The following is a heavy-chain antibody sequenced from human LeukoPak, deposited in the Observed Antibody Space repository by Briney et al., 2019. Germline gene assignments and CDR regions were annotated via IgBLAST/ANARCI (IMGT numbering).Heavy chain of an antibody. J-gene: IGHJ5*02. CDR2: ISGYNGHT. V-gene: IGHV1-18*01. CDR3: ARDSREVLLWFGEFSP. CDR1: GYTFTSYG. D-gene: IGHD3-10*01. Sequence: ASVKVSCKASGYTFTSYGISWVRQAPGQGLEWMGWISGYNGHTKYAQKFQGRATMTTDTSTSTAYMELRSLRSDDTAVYYCARDSREVLLWFGEFSPWGQGILVTVSS.